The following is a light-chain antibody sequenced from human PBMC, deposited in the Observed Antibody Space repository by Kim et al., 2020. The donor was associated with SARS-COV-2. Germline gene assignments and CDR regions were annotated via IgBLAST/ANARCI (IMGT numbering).Light chain of an antibody. CDR2: DNN. CDR1: SSTIGGND. J-gene: IGLJ3*02. CDR3: ASWDDSINGPV. Sequence: GQRGTISCSGSSSTIGGNDVNWYRQLPGTAPNLLIYDNNRRPSGVTDRFSGSKSGTSASLAISGLQSEDEADYYCASWDDSINGPVFGGGTQLTVL. V-gene: IGLV1-44*01.